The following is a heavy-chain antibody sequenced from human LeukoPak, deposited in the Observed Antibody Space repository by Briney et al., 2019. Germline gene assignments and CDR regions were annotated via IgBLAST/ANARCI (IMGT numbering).Heavy chain of an antibody. CDR1: GFTFSSYG. J-gene: IGHJ4*02. D-gene: IGHD3-10*01. CDR2: IRYDGSNK. V-gene: IGHV3-30*02. CDR3: AKDPQMMGRLGY. Sequence: GGSLRLSCAASGFTFSSYGMHWVRQAPGKGLEWVAFIRYDGSNKYYADSVKGRFTISRDNSKNTLYLQMNSLGAEDTAVYYCAKDPQMMGRLGYWGQGTLVTVSS.